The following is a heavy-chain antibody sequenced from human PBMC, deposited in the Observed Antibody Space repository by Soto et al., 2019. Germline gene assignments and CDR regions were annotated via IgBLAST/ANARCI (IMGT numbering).Heavy chain of an antibody. Sequence: ASVNVSCKASGYTFTSYYMHWVRQAPGQGLEWMGIINPSGGSTSYAQKFQGRVTMTRDTSTSTVYMELSSLRSEDTAVYYCARGSHRLYYYDSSGYYYGDAFDIWGQ. CDR2: INPSGGST. J-gene: IGHJ3*02. D-gene: IGHD3-22*01. CDR3: ARGSHRLYYYDSSGYYYGDAFDI. V-gene: IGHV1-46*01. CDR1: GYTFTSYY.